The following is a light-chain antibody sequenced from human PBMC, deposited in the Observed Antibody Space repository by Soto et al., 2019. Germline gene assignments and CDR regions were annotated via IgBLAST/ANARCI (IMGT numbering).Light chain of an antibody. J-gene: IGKJ4*01. CDR1: QTVRNNY. CDR2: AAS. CDR3: QQYDSSPLT. V-gene: IGKV3-20*01. Sequence: EIVLTQSPGTLSLSPGERATLSCRASQTVRNNYLAWYQQKPGQAPRLLIYAASGRATGVPDRFSGSGSGTDFTLSISRLEPEDFAVYYCQQYDSSPLTFGGGTKVDIK.